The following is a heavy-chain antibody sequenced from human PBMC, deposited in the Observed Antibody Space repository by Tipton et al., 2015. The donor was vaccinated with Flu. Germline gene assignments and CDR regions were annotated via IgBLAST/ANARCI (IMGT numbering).Heavy chain of an antibody. Sequence: AASGFTFSTYNMNWVRQAPGKGLQWVSSISSSSSTYIYYADSMKGRFTISRDNARNSLYLQMNSLRVEDTAVYYCARDRGGGSTLYGMDVWGQGTTVTVSS. CDR1: GFTFSTYN. CDR3: ARDRGGGSTLYGMDV. D-gene: IGHD3-16*01. V-gene: IGHV3-21*01. J-gene: IGHJ6*02. CDR2: ISSSSSTYI.